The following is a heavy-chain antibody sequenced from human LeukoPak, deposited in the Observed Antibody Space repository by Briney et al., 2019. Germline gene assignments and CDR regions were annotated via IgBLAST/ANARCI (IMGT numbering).Heavy chain of an antibody. CDR3: ASDSSGLFDY. CDR1: GGSISSGGYY. V-gene: IGHV4-61*02. D-gene: IGHD3-22*01. CDR2: IYTSGST. Sequence: SETLSLTCTVSGGSISSGGYYWSWIRQHPGKGLEWIGRIYTSGSTNYNPSLKSRVTMSVDTSKNQFSLKLSSVTAADTAVYYCASDSSGLFDYWGQGTLVTVSS. J-gene: IGHJ4*02.